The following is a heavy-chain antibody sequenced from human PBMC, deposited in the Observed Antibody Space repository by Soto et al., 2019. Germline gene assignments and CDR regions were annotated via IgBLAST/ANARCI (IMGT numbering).Heavy chain of an antibody. J-gene: IGHJ4*02. Sequence: GGSLRLSCAASGFTFSNAWMTWVRQAPGKGLEWVGRIKSRADGGTTYYAAPVNGRFTISRDDSKNVVCLQMNSLKTEDTAVYYCTTTGTIDYWGQGTLVTVSS. V-gene: IGHV3-15*01. CDR3: TTTGTIDY. D-gene: IGHD1-1*01. CDR2: IKSRADGGTT. CDR1: GFTFSNAW.